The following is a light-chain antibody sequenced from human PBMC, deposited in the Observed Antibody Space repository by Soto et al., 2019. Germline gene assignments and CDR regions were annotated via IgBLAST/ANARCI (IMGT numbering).Light chain of an antibody. Sequence: EIVLTQSPGTLSLSPGERSTLSCRDSQSVISRYLAWYQQKHGQAPRLXIYGASSRETGIPDRFSGSGAGTDCTRTISRLEPEDVEVYYCQQYGSSRWTFGGGTKVDIK. J-gene: IGKJ4*02. CDR3: QQYGSSRWT. CDR2: GAS. CDR1: QSVISRY. V-gene: IGKV3-20*01.